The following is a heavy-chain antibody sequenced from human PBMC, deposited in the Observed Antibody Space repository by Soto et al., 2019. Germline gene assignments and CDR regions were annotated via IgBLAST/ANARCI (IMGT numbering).Heavy chain of an antibody. V-gene: IGHV1-18*01. J-gene: IGHJ6*02. CDR2: ISAYNGNT. Sequence: QVQLVQSGAEVKKPGASVKVSCKASGYTFTSYGICWVRQAPGQGLEWRGWISAYNGNTNYAQKLQGRVTMTTDTSTSTAYMELRSLRSDDTAIYYCARDPTIFGVVQNYGMDVWGQGTTVTVSS. D-gene: IGHD3-3*01. CDR1: GYTFTSYG. CDR3: ARDPTIFGVVQNYGMDV.